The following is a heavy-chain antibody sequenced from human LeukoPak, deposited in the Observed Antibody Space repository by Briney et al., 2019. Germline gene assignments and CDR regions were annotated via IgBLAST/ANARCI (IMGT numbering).Heavy chain of an antibody. J-gene: IGHJ4*02. D-gene: IGHD3-10*01. CDR1: GGSISSYY. CDR3: ARHSPVYYDFDF. CDR2: IHYSGST. V-gene: IGHV4-59*08. Sequence: SETLSLTCTVSGGSISSYYWSWIRQPPGKGLEWIGYIHYSGSTNYNPSLKSRVTISVDTSKNQLSLKLSSVTAADTAVYYCARHSPVYYDFDFWGQGTLVTVS.